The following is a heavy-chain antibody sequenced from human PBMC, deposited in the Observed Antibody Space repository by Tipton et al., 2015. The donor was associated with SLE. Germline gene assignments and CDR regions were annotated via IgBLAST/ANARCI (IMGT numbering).Heavy chain of an antibody. J-gene: IGHJ1*01. CDR3: TSVATLIVVSHHFQH. V-gene: IGHV3-49*04. D-gene: IGHD3-22*01. Sequence: SLRLSCTASGFNFGDYTMTWVRQAPGKGLEWVGFIRTKAYGGTTEYAASVKGRFTISRDDPKSIAYLQMNSLKTEDTAVYYCTSVATLIVVSHHFQHWGQGTLVTVSS. CDR2: IRTKAYGGTT. CDR1: GFNFGDYT.